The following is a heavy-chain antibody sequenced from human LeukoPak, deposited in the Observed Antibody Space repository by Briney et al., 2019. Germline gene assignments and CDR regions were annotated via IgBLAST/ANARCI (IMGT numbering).Heavy chain of an antibody. CDR3: ARDSDYYDSSGREFDY. V-gene: IGHV3-48*03. Sequence: PGGSLRLSCAASGFTFSSYEMNWVRQAPGKGLEWVSYISSSGSTIYYADSVKGRFTISRDNAKNSLYLQTNSLRAEDTAVYYCARDSDYYDSSGREFDYWGQGTLVTVSS. CDR2: ISSSGSTI. D-gene: IGHD3-22*01. CDR1: GFTFSSYE. J-gene: IGHJ4*02.